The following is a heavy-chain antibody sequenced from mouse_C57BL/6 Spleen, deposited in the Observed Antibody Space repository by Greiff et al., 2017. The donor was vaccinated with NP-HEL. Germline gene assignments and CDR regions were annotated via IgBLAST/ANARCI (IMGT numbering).Heavy chain of an antibody. Sequence: QVQLQQPGAELVKPGASVKLSCKASGYTFTSYWMQWVKQRPGQGLEWIGEIDPSDSYTNYNQKFKGKATLTVDTSSSTAYMQLSSLTSEDSAVYYCARLGSQAWFAYWGQGTLVTVSA. V-gene: IGHV1-50*01. D-gene: IGHD3-1*01. CDR2: IDPSDSYT. J-gene: IGHJ3*01. CDR1: GYTFTSYW. CDR3: ARLGSQAWFAY.